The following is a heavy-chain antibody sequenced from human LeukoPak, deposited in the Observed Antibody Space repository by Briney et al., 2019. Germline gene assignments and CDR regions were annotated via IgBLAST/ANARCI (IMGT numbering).Heavy chain of an antibody. V-gene: IGHV3-11*06. D-gene: IGHD2-2*01. CDR3: ARGGVYCSSTSCYDDY. J-gene: IGHJ4*02. CDR1: GFTFSDYY. CDR2: ISSSSSYT. Sequence: PGGSLRLSCAASGFTFSDYYMSWIRQAPGKGLEWVSYISSSSSYTNYADSVKGRFTISRDNAKNSLYLQMNSLRAEDTAVHYCARGGVYCSSTSCYDDYWGQGTLVTVSS.